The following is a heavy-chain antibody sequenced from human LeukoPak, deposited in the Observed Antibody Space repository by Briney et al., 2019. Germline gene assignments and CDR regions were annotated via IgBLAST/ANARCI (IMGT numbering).Heavy chain of an antibody. J-gene: IGHJ6*03. V-gene: IGHV4-39*07. Sequence: PSQTLSLTSTVSRGAISSSSYYSGWIRPPPGKGLEWIGSIYYSGSTYYNPSLKSRVTISVDTSKNQFSLKLSSVTAADTGVYYCARFLCRRAARSAYYYYYMDVWGKGTTVTVSS. CDR2: IYYSGST. CDR1: RGAISSSSYY. D-gene: IGHD6-13*01. CDR3: ARFLCRRAARSAYYYYYMDV.